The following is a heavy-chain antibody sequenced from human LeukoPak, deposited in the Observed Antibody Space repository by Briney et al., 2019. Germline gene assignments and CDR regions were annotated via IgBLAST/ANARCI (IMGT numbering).Heavy chain of an antibody. CDR2: IYPGDSDT. D-gene: IGHD3-22*01. V-gene: IGHV5-51*01. J-gene: IGHJ4*02. Sequence: GESLKISCKASGYSFSSYWIGWVRQMPGKGLELMGIIYPGDSDTRYTPSFQGQVTISADKSISTAYLQWSSLKASDTAMYYCARWSDSSGINFDYWGQGTLVTVSS. CDR3: ARWSDSSGINFDY. CDR1: GYSFSSYW.